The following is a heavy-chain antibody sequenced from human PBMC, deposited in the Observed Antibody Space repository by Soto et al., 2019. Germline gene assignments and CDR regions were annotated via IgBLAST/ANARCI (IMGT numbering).Heavy chain of an antibody. CDR2: ISAYNGNI. CDR1: VYTFTSYG. V-gene: IGHV1-18*01. D-gene: IGHD6-6*01. Sequence: KVSFQASVYTFTSYGISWVRQAPGQGLEWMGWISAYNGNINYAQKLQGRVTMTTDTSTSTAYMELRSLRSDDTAVYYCARGSFRSSSSGDYWGQGTLVTVSS. J-gene: IGHJ4*02. CDR3: ARGSFRSSSSGDY.